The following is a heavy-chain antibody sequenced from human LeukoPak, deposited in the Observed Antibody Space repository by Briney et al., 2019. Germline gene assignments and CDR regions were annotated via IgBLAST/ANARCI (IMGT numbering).Heavy chain of an antibody. CDR1: GFTFSSYG. CDR3: AKDHKYRIAAAGRGWYFDY. Sequence: GGSLRLSCAAPGFTFSSYGMHWVRQAPGKGLGWVAFIRYDGSNKYYADSVKGRFTISRDNSKNTLYLQMNSLRAEDTAVYYCAKDHKYRIAAAGRGWYFDYWGQGTLVTVSS. V-gene: IGHV3-30*02. D-gene: IGHD6-13*01. J-gene: IGHJ4*02. CDR2: IRYDGSNK.